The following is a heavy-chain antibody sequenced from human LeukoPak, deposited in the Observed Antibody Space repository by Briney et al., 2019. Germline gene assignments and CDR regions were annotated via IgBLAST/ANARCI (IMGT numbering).Heavy chain of an antibody. CDR2: IWYDGSNK. J-gene: IGHJ3*01. CDR1: GFTFSSYG. Sequence: GRSLGLSCAASGFTFSSYGMHWVRQAPGKGLEWVAVIWYDGSNKYYADSVKGRFTISRDNSKNTLHLRMNSLSAEDTAVYFCGRDPNGDYVGAFEFWGQGTLITVSS. CDR3: GRDPNGDYVGAFEF. D-gene: IGHD4-17*01. V-gene: IGHV3-33*01.